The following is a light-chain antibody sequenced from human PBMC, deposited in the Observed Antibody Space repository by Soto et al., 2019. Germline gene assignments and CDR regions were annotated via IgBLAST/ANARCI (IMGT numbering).Light chain of an antibody. CDR3: QQYNSLWT. CDR1: QSISGW. V-gene: IGKV1-5*03. Sequence: DIQMTQSPSTLSASVGDRVTITCRASQSISGWLAWYQQKPGKAPKLLIYKASTLESGVPPRFSGSESGTEFTLTINSLQPDDFATYYCQQYNSLWTFGQGTKVEIK. J-gene: IGKJ1*01. CDR2: KAS.